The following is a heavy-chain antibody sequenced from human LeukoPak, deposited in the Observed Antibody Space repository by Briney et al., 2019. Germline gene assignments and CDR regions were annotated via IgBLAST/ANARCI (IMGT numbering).Heavy chain of an antibody. CDR2: IYSGGST. Sequence: PGGSLRLSGAASGFTVSSNYMSWVRQAPGKGLEWVSVIYSGGSTYDADSVKGRFTISRDNSKNTLYLLMNSMRADDTAVYYCARGSIQSYYYGMDVWGQGTTVTVSS. CDR3: ARGSIQSYYYGMDV. V-gene: IGHV3-53*01. J-gene: IGHJ6*02. CDR1: GFTVSSNY. D-gene: IGHD2-2*02.